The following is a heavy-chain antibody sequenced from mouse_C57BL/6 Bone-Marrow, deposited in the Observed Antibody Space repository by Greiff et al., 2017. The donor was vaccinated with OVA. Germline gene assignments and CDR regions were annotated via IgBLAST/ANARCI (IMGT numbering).Heavy chain of an antibody. CDR2: IDPGNGDT. CDR1: GFNIKDDY. D-gene: IGHD1-1*01. CDR3: TTGDYYGSSPQYYAMDY. Sequence: EVQLQQSGAELVRPGASVKLSCTASGFNIKDDYMHWVKQRPEQGLEWIGWIDPGNGDTEYASKFQGKATITADTSSNTAYLQLSSLTSEDTAVYYCTTGDYYGSSPQYYAMDYWGQGTSVTVSS. V-gene: IGHV14-4*01. J-gene: IGHJ4*01.